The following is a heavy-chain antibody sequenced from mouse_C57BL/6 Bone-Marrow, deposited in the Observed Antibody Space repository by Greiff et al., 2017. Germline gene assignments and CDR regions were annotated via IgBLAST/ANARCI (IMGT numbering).Heavy chain of an antibody. V-gene: IGHV1-18*01. Sequence: VQLQQSGPELVKPGASVKIPCKASGYTFTDYNMDWVKQSHGKSLEWIGDINPNNGGTIYNQKFKGKATLTVDKSSSTAYMELRSLTSEDTAVYYCARGYYGSIYPFAYWGQGTLVTVSA. D-gene: IGHD1-1*01. CDR2: INPNNGGT. CDR1: GYTFTDYN. CDR3: ARGYYGSIYPFAY. J-gene: IGHJ3*01.